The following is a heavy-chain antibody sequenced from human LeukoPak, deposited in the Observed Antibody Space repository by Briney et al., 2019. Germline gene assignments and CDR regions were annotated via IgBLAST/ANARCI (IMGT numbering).Heavy chain of an antibody. Sequence: TGGSLRLSCTAAGFTFSTYSMNWVRQAPGKGLEWVSHISPSSEIISYADSVKGRFTISRDNAKNSLYLQMNSLRAEDMAVYYCARDKDWAFDYWGQGTLVTVSS. CDR1: GFTFSTYS. CDR2: ISPSSEII. V-gene: IGHV3-48*01. D-gene: IGHD3-9*01. CDR3: ARDKDWAFDY. J-gene: IGHJ4*02.